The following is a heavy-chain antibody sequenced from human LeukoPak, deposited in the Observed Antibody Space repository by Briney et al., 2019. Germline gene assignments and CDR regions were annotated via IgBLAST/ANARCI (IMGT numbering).Heavy chain of an antibody. V-gene: IGHV3-48*02. CDR2: ISSSSTTI. Sequence: KPGGSLRLSCAASGFTFSSYSMNWVRQAQGKGLEWLSYISSSSTTIYYADSVKGRFTISRDNAKNSLYLQMNSLRDEDTAVYYCARDEVGSSSPIDYWRQGTLVTVSS. J-gene: IGHJ4*02. CDR1: GFTFSSYS. CDR3: ARDEVGSSSPIDY. D-gene: IGHD6-6*01.